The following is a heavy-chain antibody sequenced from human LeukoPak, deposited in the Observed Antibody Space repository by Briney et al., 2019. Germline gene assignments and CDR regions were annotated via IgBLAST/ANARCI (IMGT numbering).Heavy chain of an antibody. D-gene: IGHD5-18*01. CDR2: INHSGST. V-gene: IGHV4-34*01. J-gene: IGHJ4*02. CDR1: GGSFSGYY. CDR3: ARGHKATSFDY. Sequence: PETLSLTCAVYGGSFSGYYWSWIRQPPGKGLEWIGEINHSGSTNYNPSLKSRVTISVDTSKNQFSLKLSSVTAADTAVYYCARGHKATSFDYWGQGTLVTVPS.